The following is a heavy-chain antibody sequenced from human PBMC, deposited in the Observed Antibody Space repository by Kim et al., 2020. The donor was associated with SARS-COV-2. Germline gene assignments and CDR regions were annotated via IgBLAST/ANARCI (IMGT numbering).Heavy chain of an antibody. CDR3: AREVTLRFLFYMDV. CDR1: GGSISSYY. V-gene: IGHV4-4*07. J-gene: IGHJ6*03. D-gene: IGHD3-3*01. Sequence: SETLSLTCTVSGGSISSYYWSWIRQPAGKGLEWIGRIYTSGSTNYNPSLKSRVTMSVDTSKNQFSLKLSSVTAADTAVYYCAREVTLRFLFYMDVWGKGTTVTVSS. CDR2: IYTSGST.